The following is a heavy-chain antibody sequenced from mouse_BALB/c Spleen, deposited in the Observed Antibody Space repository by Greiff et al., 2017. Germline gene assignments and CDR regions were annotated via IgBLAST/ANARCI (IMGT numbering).Heavy chain of an antibody. D-gene: IGHD2-4*01. V-gene: IGHV5-4*02. CDR1: GFTFSDYY. J-gene: IGHJ3*01. CDR3: AREGDYDAY. Sequence: DVKLVESGGGLVKPGGSLKLSCAASGFTFSDYYMYWVRQTPEKRLEWVATISDGGSYTYYPDSVKGRFTISRDNAKNNLYLQMSSLKSEDTAMYYCAREGDYDAYWGQGTLVTVSA. CDR2: ISDGGSYT.